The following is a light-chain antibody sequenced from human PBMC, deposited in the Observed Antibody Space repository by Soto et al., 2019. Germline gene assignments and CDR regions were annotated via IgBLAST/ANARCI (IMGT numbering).Light chain of an antibody. V-gene: IGLV1-44*01. CDR3: ATWDDSLPAV. J-gene: IGLJ2*01. CDR1: TSNIGSKT. CDR2: NNN. Sequence: QSVLTQPPAASGTPGQRVTISGSGSTSNIGSKTVSWYQQLPGSAPKVLIYNNNERPSGVPDRFSGSKSGTSASLAISGLQSEDEAAYYCATWDDSLPAVFGGGTQLTVL.